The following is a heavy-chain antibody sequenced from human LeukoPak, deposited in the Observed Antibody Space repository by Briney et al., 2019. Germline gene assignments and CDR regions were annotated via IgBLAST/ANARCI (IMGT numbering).Heavy chain of an antibody. V-gene: IGHV3-23*01. CDR2: ISGSAGGT. CDR1: GITLSNYG. J-gene: IGHJ4*02. Sequence: GGSLRLSCAVSGITLSNYGMSWVRQAPGKGLEWVAGISGSAGGTYYADSVKGRFTISRDNAKNTLYLQLNNLRAEDTAVYFCAKRGVVIRVILVGFYKEAYYFDSWGPGSPGHRLL. D-gene: IGHD3-22*01. CDR3: AKRGVVIRVILVGFYKEAYYFDS.